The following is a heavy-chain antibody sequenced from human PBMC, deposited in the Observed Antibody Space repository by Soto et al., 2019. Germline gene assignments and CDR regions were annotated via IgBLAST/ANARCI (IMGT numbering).Heavy chain of an antibody. CDR3: ARGDRRDSDFWSGYSSASRYYYYGMDV. V-gene: IGHV4-59*01. CDR1: GGSISSYY. J-gene: IGHJ6*02. D-gene: IGHD3-3*01. Sequence: KPSETLSLTCTVSGGSISSYYWSWIRQPPGKGLEWIGYIYYSGSTNYNPSLKSRVTISVDTSKNQFSLKLSSVTAADTAVYYCARGDRRDSDFWSGYSSASRYYYYGMDVWGQGTTVTVSS. CDR2: IYYSGST.